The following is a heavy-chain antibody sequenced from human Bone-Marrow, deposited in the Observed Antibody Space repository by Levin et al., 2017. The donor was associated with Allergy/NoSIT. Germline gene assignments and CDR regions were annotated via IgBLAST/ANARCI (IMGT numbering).Heavy chain of an antibody. J-gene: IGHJ4*02. D-gene: IGHD3-10*01. V-gene: IGHV3-23*01. CDR2: VSGSGGVT. CDR1: GFTFSRYA. Sequence: QPGGSLRLSCAGSGFTFSRYAMSWVRQAPGKGLEWVSCVSGSGGVTYHAASVKGRFTISRDNSENTLYLQMNSLRAEDTAIYYCATAKDSGSYDRVDYWGQGALVTVSS. CDR3: ATAKDSGSYDRVDY.